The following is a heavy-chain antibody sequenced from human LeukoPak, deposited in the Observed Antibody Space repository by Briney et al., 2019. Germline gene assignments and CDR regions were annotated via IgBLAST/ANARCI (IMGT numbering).Heavy chain of an antibody. D-gene: IGHD2-21*02. CDR1: GLTINTNY. CDR3: ARDDYAYCGGDCYSDAFDI. V-gene: IGHV3-53*05. J-gene: IGHJ3*02. Sequence: PGGSLRLSCAASGLTINTNYMNWVRQAPGRGLEWVSVIYPGGITKYADSVKGRFTISRDNSKNTLYLQMNSLRAEDTAVYYCARDDYAYCGGDCYSDAFDIWGQGTMVTVSS. CDR2: IYPGGIT.